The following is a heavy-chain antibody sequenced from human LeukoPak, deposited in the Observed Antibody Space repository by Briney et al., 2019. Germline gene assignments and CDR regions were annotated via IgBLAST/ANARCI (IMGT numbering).Heavy chain of an antibody. Sequence: SETLSLTCAVYGGSFSGYYWSWIRQPPGKGLEWIGEMNHSGSTNYNPSLKSRVTISVDTSKNQFSLKLSSVTAADTAVYYCARSAYSGSYVRYFDYWGQGTLVTVSS. J-gene: IGHJ4*02. V-gene: IGHV4-34*01. CDR3: ARSAYSGSYVRYFDY. D-gene: IGHD1-26*01. CDR1: GGSFSGYY. CDR2: MNHSGST.